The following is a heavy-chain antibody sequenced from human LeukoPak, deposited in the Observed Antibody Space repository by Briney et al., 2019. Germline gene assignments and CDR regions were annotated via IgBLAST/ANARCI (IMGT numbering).Heavy chain of an antibody. Sequence: GESLKISCKGSGYRFTSYWIGGVRQMPGKGLEGRGIIYPSDSDTRYRPSFEGEVSISADKSISASYLRWSGLKAWDTARYYFARPRSTASYDTRRIPSAAFDISGPGKPVTASS. CDR1: GYRFTSYW. CDR2: IYPSDSDT. CDR3: ARPRSTASYDTRRIPSAAFDI. V-gene: IGHV5-51*01. J-gene: IGHJ3*02. D-gene: IGHD3-22*01.